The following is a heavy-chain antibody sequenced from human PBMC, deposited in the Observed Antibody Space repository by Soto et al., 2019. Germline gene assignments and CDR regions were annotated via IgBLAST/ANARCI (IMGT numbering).Heavy chain of an antibody. J-gene: IGHJ4*02. Sequence: EVQLVESGGGLVQPGGSLRLSCAASGITVSNNYMSWVRQPPGKGLEWVSVIYSGGSTYYADSVKGRFTVSRDNFKNTLYLQRNSLRADDTAIYYCARDTGVWGQGTLVTVSS. CDR3: ARDTGV. CDR2: IYSGGST. CDR1: GITVSNNY. V-gene: IGHV3-66*01. D-gene: IGHD4-17*01.